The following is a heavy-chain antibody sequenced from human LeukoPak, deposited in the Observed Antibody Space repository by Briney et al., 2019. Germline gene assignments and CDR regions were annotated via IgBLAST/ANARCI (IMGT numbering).Heavy chain of an antibody. CDR3: AREYCSGTSCYGYFDY. CDR1: GFTFSSYA. Sequence: PGGSPRLSCAASGFTFSSYAMSWVRQAPGRGLEWVSAISGSGGSTYYADSVKGRFTISRDNSKNTLYLQMNSLRAEDTAVYYCAREYCSGTSCYGYFDYWGQGTLVTVSS. CDR2: ISGSGGST. V-gene: IGHV3-23*01. J-gene: IGHJ4*02. D-gene: IGHD2-2*01.